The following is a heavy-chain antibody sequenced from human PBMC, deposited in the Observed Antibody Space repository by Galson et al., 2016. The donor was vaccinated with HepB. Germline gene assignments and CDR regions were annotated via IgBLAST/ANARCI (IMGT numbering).Heavy chain of an antibody. CDR1: GYIFTENW. Sequence: QSGAEVKKPGESLTISCEASGYIFTENWIIWVRQMPGKGLEWMGRIDPSDAYTNYGPSFQGRVTISVDRSSSTAYLHWSSLEASDSAIYYCARQTYCSVWIHLHFHQGPIGLPPGALLQEHLWG. D-gene: IGHD6-19*01. V-gene: IGHV5-10-1*01. CDR2: IDPSDAYT. J-gene: IGHJ6*01. CDR3: ARQTYCSVWIHLHFHQGPIGLPPGALLQEHL.